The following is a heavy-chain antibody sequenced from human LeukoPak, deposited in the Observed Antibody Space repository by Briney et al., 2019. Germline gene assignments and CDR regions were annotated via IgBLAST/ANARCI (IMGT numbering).Heavy chain of an antibody. Sequence: PSETLSLTCIVSGGSISSRSYYWDWIRQPRGKGLEWIGNFFDSGNTHYNPSLRSRLTMSVDTSKNQFSLKLSSVTAADTAVYYCARHTRHVYSGYENAFEIWGQGNMVTVSS. J-gene: IGHJ3*02. CDR3: ARHTRHVYSGYENAFEI. CDR1: GGSISSRSYY. D-gene: IGHD5-12*01. CDR2: FFDSGNT. V-gene: IGHV4-39*01.